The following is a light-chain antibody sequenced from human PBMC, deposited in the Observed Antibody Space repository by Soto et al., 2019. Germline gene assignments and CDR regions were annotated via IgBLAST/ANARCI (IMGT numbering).Light chain of an antibody. CDR3: QQYYSTPRT. Sequence: DVLMTQSPASLAVSLCERATMNFKSSDIFLYSSNNKNYLAWYQQKPGQPPKLLIYWASTRESGVPDRFSGSGSGTDFTLTISSLQAEDVAVYYCQQYYSTPRTFGQGTKVDTK. J-gene: IGKJ1*01. CDR2: WAS. CDR1: DIFLYSSNNKNY. V-gene: IGKV4-1*01.